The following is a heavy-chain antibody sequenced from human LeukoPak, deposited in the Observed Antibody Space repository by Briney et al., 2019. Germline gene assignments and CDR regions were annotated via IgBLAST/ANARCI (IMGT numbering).Heavy chain of an antibody. J-gene: IGHJ4*02. CDR2: IKQDESER. D-gene: IGHD1-26*01. Sequence: ETLSLTCTVSGGSISSYYWSWVRQAPGKGLEWVANIKQDESERYYVDSVKGRFTISRDNAKNSLYLQMNSLRAEDTAVYYCARDKIVGATFLDYWGQGTLVTVSS. V-gene: IGHV3-7*01. CDR3: ARDKIVGATFLDY. CDR1: GGSISSYY.